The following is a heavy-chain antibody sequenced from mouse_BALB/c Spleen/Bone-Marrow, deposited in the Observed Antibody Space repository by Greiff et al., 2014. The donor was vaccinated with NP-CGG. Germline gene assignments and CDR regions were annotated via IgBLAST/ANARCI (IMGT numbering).Heavy chain of an antibody. CDR2: IDPANGDT. Sequence: DVKLQESGAELVKPGASVKLSCTASGFNIKDTFMHWVKQRPEHGLEWIGRIDPANGDTKYDPKFQGKATITADTSSNTAYLQLSSLTSEDTAVYYCTKPSFYYGSSYWYFDVWGAGTTVTVSS. V-gene: IGHV14-3*02. CDR1: GFNIKDTF. J-gene: IGHJ1*01. CDR3: TKPSFYYGSSYWYFDV. D-gene: IGHD1-1*01.